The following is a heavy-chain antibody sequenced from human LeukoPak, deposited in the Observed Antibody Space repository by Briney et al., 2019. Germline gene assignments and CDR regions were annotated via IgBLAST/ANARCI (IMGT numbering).Heavy chain of an antibody. CDR3: ATFGWNYFDY. Sequence: GASVKVSRKVSGYTLTELSMHWVRQAPGKGPEWMGGFDPEDGETIYAQKFQGRVTMTEDTSTDTAYMELSSLRSEDTAVYYCATFGWNYFDYWGQGTLVTVSS. D-gene: IGHD6-19*01. CDR1: GYTLTELS. CDR2: FDPEDGET. J-gene: IGHJ4*02. V-gene: IGHV1-24*01.